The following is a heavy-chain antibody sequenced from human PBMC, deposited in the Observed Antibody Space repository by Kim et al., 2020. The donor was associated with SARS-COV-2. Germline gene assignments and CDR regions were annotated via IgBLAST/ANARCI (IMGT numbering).Heavy chain of an antibody. V-gene: IGHV4-59*13. D-gene: IGHD6-19*01. Sequence: LSLPFPFSFCSISSYCLSWIRQPPGKGLEWIGDIYYGGSTNYNPSLKSRVTISVDTSNNHFSLKLSTVTAADSAVFYCARHSSGRYWYFDLWGRGTLVTVSS. CDR3: ARHSSGRYWYFDL. CDR2: IYYGGST. CDR1: FCSISSYC. J-gene: IGHJ2*01.